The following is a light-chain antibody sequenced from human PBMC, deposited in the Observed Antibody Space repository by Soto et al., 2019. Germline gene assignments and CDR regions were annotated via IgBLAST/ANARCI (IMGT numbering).Light chain of an antibody. J-gene: IGLJ1*01. Sequence: QSALPQPASVSGSPGQSITISCTGTSSDVGSYNYVSWYQQHPGKAPKLMIFEVSNRPSGVSNRFSGSKSGNTASLTISGLQAEDEADYYCTSYTSGTYVFVTGTKVTVL. CDR3: TSYTSGTYV. V-gene: IGLV2-14*01. CDR1: SSDVGSYNY. CDR2: EVS.